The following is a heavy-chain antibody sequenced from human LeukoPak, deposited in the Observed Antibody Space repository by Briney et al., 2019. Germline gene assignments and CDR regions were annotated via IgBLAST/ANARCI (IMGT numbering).Heavy chain of an antibody. CDR2: ITSGSSYI. Sequence: GGSLRLSCAASGFTFSSYNMNWVRQAPGKGLEWVSSITSGSSYIYYADSVKGRFTISRDNSKNTLYLQMNSLRAEDTAVYYCARGPIRITIFGVLCYWGQGTLVTVSS. V-gene: IGHV3-21*01. D-gene: IGHD3-3*01. CDR3: ARGPIRITIFGVLCY. J-gene: IGHJ4*02. CDR1: GFTFSSYN.